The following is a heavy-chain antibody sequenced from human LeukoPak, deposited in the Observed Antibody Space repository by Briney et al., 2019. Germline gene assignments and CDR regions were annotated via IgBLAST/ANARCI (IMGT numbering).Heavy chain of an antibody. V-gene: IGHV5-51*01. CDR1: GYSFTSYW. D-gene: IGHD2-2*02. J-gene: IGHJ6*02. Sequence: GESLKISCKGSGYSFTSYWIGWVRQMPGKGLEWMGIIYPGDSDTRYSSSFQGQVTISADKSISTAYLQWSSLKASDTAMYYCARIYCSSTSCYTDYGMDVWGQGTTVTVSS. CDR3: ARIYCSSTSCYTDYGMDV. CDR2: IYPGDSDT.